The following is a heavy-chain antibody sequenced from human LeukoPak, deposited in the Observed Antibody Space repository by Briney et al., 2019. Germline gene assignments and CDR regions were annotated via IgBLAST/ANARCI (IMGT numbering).Heavy chain of an antibody. D-gene: IGHD5-18*01. V-gene: IGHV1-3*01. CDR3: ARDTQKWRQYYFDY. CDR2: INAGNGNT. J-gene: IGHJ4*02. CDR1: GYTFTSYA. Sequence: ASVKVSCKASGYTFTSYAMHWVRQAPGQRLEWMGWINAGNGNTKYSQKFQGRVTITRDTSASTAYMELSSLRSDDTAVYYCARDTQKWRQYYFDYWGQGTLVTVSS.